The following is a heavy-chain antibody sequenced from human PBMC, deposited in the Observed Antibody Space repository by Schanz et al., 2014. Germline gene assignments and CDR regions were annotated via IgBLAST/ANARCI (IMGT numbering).Heavy chain of an antibody. CDR3: ARAFGGYDPAGALDY. J-gene: IGHJ4*02. CDR2: INPNSGTT. V-gene: IGHV1-2*04. Sequence: QVQLVQSGAEVKKPGSSVKVSCKLSGGTFSRLTFSWVRQAPGQGLEWMGWINPNSGTTNYAQKFQGWVTMTRDTSISTAYMELSRLKSDDTAVYYCARAFGGYDPAGALDYWGQGTLVTVSS. D-gene: IGHD5-12*01. CDR1: GGTFSRLT.